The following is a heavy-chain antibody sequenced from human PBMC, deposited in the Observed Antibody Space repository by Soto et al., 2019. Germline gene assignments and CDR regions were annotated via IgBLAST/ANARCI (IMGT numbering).Heavy chain of an antibody. V-gene: IGHV1-18*01. CDR1: GYTFTSYG. CDR2: ISAYNGNT. Sequence: GASVKVSCKASGYTFTSYGISWVRQAPGQGLEWMGWISAYNGNTNYAQKLQGRVTMTTDTSTSTAYMELRSLRSDDTAVYYCARSCHSGDASYYFDYWGQGTLVTVSS. J-gene: IGHJ4*02. D-gene: IGHD5-12*01. CDR3: ARSCHSGDASYYFDY.